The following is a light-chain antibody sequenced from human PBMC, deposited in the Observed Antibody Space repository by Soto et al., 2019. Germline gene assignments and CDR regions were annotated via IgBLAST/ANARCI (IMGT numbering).Light chain of an antibody. J-gene: IGKJ2*01. Sequence: DIAMTQIPLSLSVTPGQPAAISCRSSHSLFNPDGNTYLHWFLQKLGQPPQLLITVVSTRFSGVADRFIGSGSGTDFTLKISRVEAEDVGVYFCMQNRQIPYSFGQGNKREIK. CDR1: HSLFNPDGNTY. CDR2: VVS. V-gene: IGKV2D-29*01. CDR3: MQNRQIPYS.